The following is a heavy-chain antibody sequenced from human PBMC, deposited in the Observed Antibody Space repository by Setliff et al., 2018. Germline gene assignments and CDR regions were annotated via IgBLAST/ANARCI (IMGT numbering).Heavy chain of an antibody. CDR3: ARDRRGGYGAINWFDP. J-gene: IGHJ5*02. CDR2: IYYSGST. CDR1: GDSIGRGGYY. D-gene: IGHD3-16*01. V-gene: IGHV4-31*03. Sequence: KPSETLSLTCSVSGDSIGRGGYYWSWICQQPGKGLEWIASIYYSGSTYYNPSLKSRLRVSMDSSKNQFYLDLSSVTAADTAVYYCARDRRGGYGAINWFDPWGQGTLVTVSS.